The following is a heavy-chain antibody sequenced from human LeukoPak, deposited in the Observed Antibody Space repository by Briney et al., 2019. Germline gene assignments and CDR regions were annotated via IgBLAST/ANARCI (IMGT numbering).Heavy chain of an antibody. Sequence: GGSLRLSCAASGFTFSSYAMSWVRQAPGKGLEWVSAISGSGGSTYYADSVKGRFTISRDNSKNALYVQMNSLRAEDTAVYYCAKARDSSGLFDYWGQGTLGTVSS. CDR3: AKARDSSGLFDY. J-gene: IGHJ4*02. D-gene: IGHD3-22*01. CDR2: ISGSGGST. CDR1: GFTFSSYA. V-gene: IGHV3-23*01.